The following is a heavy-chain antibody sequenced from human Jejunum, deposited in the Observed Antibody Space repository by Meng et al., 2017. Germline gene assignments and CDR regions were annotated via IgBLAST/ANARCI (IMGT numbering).Heavy chain of an antibody. CDR1: GASISGSDYY. D-gene: IGHD3-9*01. Sequence: GSLRLSCSVSGASISGSDYYWGWIRQSPGKGLEWIGSIYYSGSPYFNPSLKSRVTMSVDLSQNRLSLKVSSVTAADTAVYYCARGPLFSPTDFWGQGTWVTVSS. V-gene: IGHV4-39*07. CDR2: IYYSGSP. CDR3: ARGPLFSPTDF. J-gene: IGHJ4*02.